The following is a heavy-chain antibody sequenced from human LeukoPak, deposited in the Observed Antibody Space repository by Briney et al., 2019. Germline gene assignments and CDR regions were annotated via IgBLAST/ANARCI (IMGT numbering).Heavy chain of an antibody. J-gene: IGHJ4*02. CDR3: ARGGGLRGYDPFDY. D-gene: IGHD5-12*01. V-gene: IGHV4-4*07. CDR1: GGSITTYY. Sequence: SETLSLTRTVSGGSITTYYWNWIRQPAGKGLEWIGRIYTSGGTNYSPSVRSRVTMSTDTSKNQFSLRLSSVTAADTAVYYCARGGGLRGYDPFDYWGQGTLVTVSS. CDR2: IYTSGGT.